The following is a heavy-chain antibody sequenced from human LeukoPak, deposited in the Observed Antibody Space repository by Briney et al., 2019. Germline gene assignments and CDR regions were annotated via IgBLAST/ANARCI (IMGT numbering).Heavy chain of an antibody. CDR1: GYTLTELS. CDR2: FDPEDGET. Sequence: ASVTVSCKVSGYTLTELSMHWVRQAPGKGLEWMGGFDPEDGETIYAQKFQGRVTMTEDTSTDTAYMELSSLRSEDTAVYYCATLGTMVRRYFDYWGQGTLVTVSS. V-gene: IGHV1-24*01. J-gene: IGHJ4*02. CDR3: ATLGTMVRRYFDY. D-gene: IGHD3-10*01.